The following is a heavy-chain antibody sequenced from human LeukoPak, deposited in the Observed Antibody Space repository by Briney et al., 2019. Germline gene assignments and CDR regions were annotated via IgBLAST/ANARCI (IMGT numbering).Heavy chain of an antibody. CDR3: AKVGLTTMYAKLRGGDYYYMDV. J-gene: IGHJ6*03. V-gene: IGHV3-7*01. CDR1: GFTFSSYW. D-gene: IGHD3-10*01. CDR2: IKQDGSEK. Sequence: GGSLRLSCAASGFTFSSYWMSWVRQAPGKGLEWVANIKQDGSEKYYVDSVKGRFTISRDNAKNSLYLQMNSLRAEDTAVYYCAKVGLTTMYAKLRGGDYYYMDVWGKGTTVTISS.